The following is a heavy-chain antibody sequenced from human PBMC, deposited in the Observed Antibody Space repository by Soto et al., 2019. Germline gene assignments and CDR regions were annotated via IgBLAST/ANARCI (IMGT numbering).Heavy chain of an antibody. D-gene: IGHD6-19*01. CDR3: VRGPWLVGDVTSFDY. Sequence: QVHLVESGGGVVQPGRSLRLSCAASGFTFSTYGMHWVRQAPGKGLEWVALIWNHGREDSYADSVKGRFTISRDKSKNSLWLQMNSLSADDTAVYYCVRGPWLVGDVTSFDYWGQGSLVTVSS. V-gene: IGHV3-33*01. CDR1: GFTFSTYG. J-gene: IGHJ4*02. CDR2: IWNHGRED.